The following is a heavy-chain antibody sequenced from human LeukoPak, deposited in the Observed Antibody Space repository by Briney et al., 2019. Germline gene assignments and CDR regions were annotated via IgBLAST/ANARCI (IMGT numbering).Heavy chain of an antibody. V-gene: IGHV1-8*03. J-gene: IGHJ3*02. D-gene: IGHD4-17*01. Sequence: ASVKVSCRASGYTFTSFDINGLRQATGQGLEWMGWMNPNSGNTGYAQKFQGRVTITRNTSISTAYMELSSLRSEDTAVYYCASGGTVTREFDIWGQGTMVTVSS. CDR3: ASGGTVTREFDI. CDR1: GYTFTSFD. CDR2: MNPNSGNT.